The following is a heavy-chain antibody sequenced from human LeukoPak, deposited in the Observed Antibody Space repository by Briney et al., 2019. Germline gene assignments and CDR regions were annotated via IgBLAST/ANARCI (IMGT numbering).Heavy chain of an antibody. CDR2: ISYDGSNK. CDR1: GFTFSSYA. J-gene: IGHJ4*02. CDR3: ASRIAVHPQY. V-gene: IGHV3-30-3*01. Sequence: GGSLRLSCAASGFTFSSYAMHWVRQAPGKGLEWVAVISYDGSNKYYADSVKGRFTISRDSSKNTLYPQMNSLRAEDTAVYYCASRIAVHPQYWGQGTLVTVSS. D-gene: IGHD6-19*01.